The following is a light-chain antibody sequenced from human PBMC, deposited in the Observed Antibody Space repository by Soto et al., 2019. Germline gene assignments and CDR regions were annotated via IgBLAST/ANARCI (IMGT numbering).Light chain of an antibody. CDR2: DAS. Sequence: DIQMTQSPSTLSASVGDRVTITCRASQSISTWLAWYQQKPGKAPKLLIYDASSLESGVPSRFSGSGSGTEFPLTISSLQPDDFATYCCQQYNSYSGTFGQGTKVEIK. V-gene: IGKV1-5*01. CDR3: QQYNSYSGT. J-gene: IGKJ1*01. CDR1: QSISTW.